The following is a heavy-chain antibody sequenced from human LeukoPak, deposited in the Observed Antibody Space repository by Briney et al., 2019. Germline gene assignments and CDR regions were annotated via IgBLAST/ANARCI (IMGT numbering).Heavy chain of an antibody. Sequence: QAGGSLRLSCAASGFTFSTYAMTWVRQAPGKGLEWVSVITSSGDSTYYADSVKGRFTISRDNSKNTLYLQMNSLRAEDTAVYYCAKVRFSSSFRGMDVWGQGTTVTVSS. J-gene: IGHJ6*02. V-gene: IGHV3-23*01. CDR2: ITSSGDST. CDR3: AKVRFSSSFRGMDV. D-gene: IGHD6-6*01. CDR1: GFTFSTYA.